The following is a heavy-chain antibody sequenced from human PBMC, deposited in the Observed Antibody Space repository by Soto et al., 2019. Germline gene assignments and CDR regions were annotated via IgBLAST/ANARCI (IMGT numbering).Heavy chain of an antibody. CDR3: ARDQAVAGPRFDY. D-gene: IGHD6-19*01. CDR1: GYTFTSYA. Sequence: ASVKVSCKASGYTFTSYAMHWVRQAPGQRLEWMGWINAGNGNTKYSQKFQGRVTITRDTSASTAYMELSSLRSEDTAVYYCARDQAVAGPRFDYWGQGTLVTVSS. V-gene: IGHV1-3*01. J-gene: IGHJ4*02. CDR2: INAGNGNT.